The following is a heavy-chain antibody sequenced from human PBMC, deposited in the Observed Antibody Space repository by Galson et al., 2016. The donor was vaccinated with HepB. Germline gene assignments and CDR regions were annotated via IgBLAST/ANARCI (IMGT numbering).Heavy chain of an antibody. CDR2: IKQDGSEK. CDR1: GFTFTTYW. J-gene: IGHJ4*02. CDR3: ARVLNYGDYADDY. V-gene: IGHV3-7*01. D-gene: IGHD4-17*01. Sequence: SLRLSCAASGFTFTTYWMSWVRQAPGKGLEWVANIKQDGSEKYYVESVKGRFTISRDNAKNSLYLQMNSLRAEDTAVYFCARVLNYGDYADDYWGQGTLVTVSS.